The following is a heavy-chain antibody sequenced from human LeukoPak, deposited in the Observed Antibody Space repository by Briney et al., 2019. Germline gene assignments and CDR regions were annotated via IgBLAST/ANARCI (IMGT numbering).Heavy chain of an antibody. CDR1: GFTFSSYA. V-gene: IGHV3-30-3*01. D-gene: IGHD1-1*01. CDR2: TSSDGNVK. J-gene: IGHJ4*02. Sequence: GGSLRLSRAASGFTFSSYAMHSVRQAPGKGLEWVAVTSSDGNVKYYADSVKGRFTISRDNSKNTLYLQMNNLRGEDTGVYYCARAPVPATARPFDYWGQGTLVTVSS. CDR3: ARAPVPATARPFDY.